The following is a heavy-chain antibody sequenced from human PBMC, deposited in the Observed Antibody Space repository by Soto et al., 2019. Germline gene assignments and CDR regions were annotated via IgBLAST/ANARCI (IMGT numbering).Heavy chain of an antibody. CDR3: ASADSGGDYAY. Sequence: PGGSLRLSCAASGFTFSSYNMHWVRQAPGKGLEYVSAISSNGGSTYYANSVKGRFTISRDNSKNTLYFQMRSVRVEDMAVYYCASADSGGDYAYWGQGTLVTVSS. V-gene: IGHV3-64*01. CDR2: ISSNGGST. D-gene: IGHD4-17*01. J-gene: IGHJ4*02. CDR1: GFTFSSYN.